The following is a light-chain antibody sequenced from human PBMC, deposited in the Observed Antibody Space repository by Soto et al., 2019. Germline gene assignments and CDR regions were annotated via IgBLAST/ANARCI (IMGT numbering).Light chain of an antibody. CDR2: GNT. CDR1: SSNIGSGYD. CDR3: QSYDNRLSGYV. J-gene: IGLJ1*01. V-gene: IGLV1-40*01. Sequence: QSVLTQPPSVSGAPGQRVTISCTGGSSNIGSGYDVHWYQQLPGTAPKLLIYGNTNRPSGVPDRFSASTSATSASLAITGLQAEDEGDYYCQSYDNRLSGYVLGTGTKLTVL.